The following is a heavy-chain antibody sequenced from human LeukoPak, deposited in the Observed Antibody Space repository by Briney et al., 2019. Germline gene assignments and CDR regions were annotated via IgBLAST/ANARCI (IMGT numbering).Heavy chain of an antibody. J-gene: IGHJ6*03. CDR3: AKGVVVPAALGDYYCYMDV. V-gene: IGHV3-30*02. CDR2: IRYDGSNK. CDR1: GFTFSSYG. D-gene: IGHD2-2*01. Sequence: GGSLRLSCAASGFTFSSYGMHWVRRAPGKGLEWVAFIRYDGSNKYYADSVKGRFTISRDNSKNTLYLQMNSLRAEDTAVYYCAKGVVVPAALGDYYCYMDVWGKGTTVTVSS.